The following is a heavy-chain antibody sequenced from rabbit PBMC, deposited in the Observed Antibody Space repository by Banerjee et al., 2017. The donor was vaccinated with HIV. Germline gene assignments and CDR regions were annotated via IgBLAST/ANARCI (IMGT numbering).Heavy chain of an antibody. J-gene: IGHJ3*01. CDR1: GFSFSISYW. CDR3: ARNYAGDSYATAL. CDR2: IDAVSSDST. V-gene: IGHV1S40*01. Sequence: QSLEESGGDLVKPGASLTLTCTASGFSFSISYWICWVRQAPGKGLEWIACIDAVSSDSTYYASWAKGRFTISKTSSTTVTLQMTSLTAADTATYFCARNYAGDSYATALWGQGTLVTVS. D-gene: IGHD8-1*01.